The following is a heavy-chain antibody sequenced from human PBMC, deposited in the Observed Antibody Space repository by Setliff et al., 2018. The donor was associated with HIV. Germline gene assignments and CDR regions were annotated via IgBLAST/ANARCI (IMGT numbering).Heavy chain of an antibody. CDR2: VYYTGES. D-gene: IGHD4-4*01. J-gene: IGHJ4*02. CDR1: GGSISRGGRY. Sequence: SPTLSLTCSVYGGSISRGGRYWGWIRQHPGRGLEWLGYVYYTGESFYKPSLGGRVTLLQDKSKNQFSLELRSVTAADTAVYYCASATVGGASPFDSWGPGTLVTVSS. CDR3: ASATVGGASPFDS. V-gene: IGHV4-31*03.